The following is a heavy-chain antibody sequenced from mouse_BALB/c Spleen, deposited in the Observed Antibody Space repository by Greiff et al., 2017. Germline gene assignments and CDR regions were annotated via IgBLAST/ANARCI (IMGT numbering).Heavy chain of an antibody. V-gene: IGHV2-2*02. Sequence: VMLVESGPGLVQPSQCLSITCTVSGFSLTSYGVHWVRQSPGKGLEWLGVIWSGGRTDYNAAFISRLSISKDNSKSQVFFKMNSLQANDTAIYYCARKGYYAMDYWGQGTSVTVSS. J-gene: IGHJ4*01. CDR2: IWSGGRT. CDR3: ARKGYYAMDY. CDR1: GFSLTSYG.